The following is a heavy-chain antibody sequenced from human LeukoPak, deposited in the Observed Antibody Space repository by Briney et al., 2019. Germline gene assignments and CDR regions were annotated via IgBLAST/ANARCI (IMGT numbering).Heavy chain of an antibody. Sequence: GGSLRLPCAASGFTFNSYAMSWVRQAPGKGLEWVSAVSGSGGRTYYADSVKGRFTISRDNSKNTLYLQMNSLRAEDTAVYYCAKDSDQELGSVDYWGQGTLVTVSS. J-gene: IGHJ4*02. CDR3: AKDSDQELGSVDY. CDR2: VSGSGGRT. V-gene: IGHV3-23*01. CDR1: GFTFNSYA. D-gene: IGHD6-13*01.